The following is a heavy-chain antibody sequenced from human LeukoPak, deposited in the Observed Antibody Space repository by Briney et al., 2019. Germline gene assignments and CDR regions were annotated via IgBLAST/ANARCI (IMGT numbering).Heavy chain of an antibody. CDR1: GFTFSSYS. J-gene: IGHJ4*02. D-gene: IGHD6-19*01. CDR3: ARDPGPVAGYGRYDY. CDR2: ISSSSSYI. V-gene: IGHV3-21*01. Sequence: GGSLRLSCAASGFTFSSYSMNWVRQAPGKGLEWVSSISSSSSYIYYADSEKGRFTISRDNAKNSLYLQMNSLRAEDTAVYYCARDPGPVAGYGRYDYRGQGTLVTVSS.